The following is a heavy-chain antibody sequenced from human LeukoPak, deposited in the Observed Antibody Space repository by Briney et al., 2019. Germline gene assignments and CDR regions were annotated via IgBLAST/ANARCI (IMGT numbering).Heavy chain of an antibody. J-gene: IGHJ4*02. CDR2: ILYDGSNK. D-gene: IGHD1-7*01. Sequence: PGGSLRLSCAASGFTFSSYAMHWVRQAPGKGLEWVAVILYDGSNKYYADSVKGRFTISRDNSQNTLCLQMSSLRAEDTAVYYCARDLYITGTTSHFDYWGQGTLVTVSS. CDR3: ARDLYITGTTSHFDY. V-gene: IGHV3-30-3*01. CDR1: GFTFSSYA.